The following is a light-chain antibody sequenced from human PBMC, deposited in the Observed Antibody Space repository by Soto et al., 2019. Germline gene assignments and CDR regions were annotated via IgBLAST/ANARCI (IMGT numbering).Light chain of an antibody. CDR1: SSDVGRYDY. J-gene: IGLJ1*01. CDR2: DVT. V-gene: IGLV2-11*01. Sequence: QSFLTHPRSVSASPGQSVTISCTGTSSDVGRYDYVSWYQQHPGKAPKLIVYDVTERPSGVPDRFSGSKSGNTASLTISGLQAEDEADYSCCSFAGSYSYVFGTGTKVTVL. CDR3: CSFAGSYSYV.